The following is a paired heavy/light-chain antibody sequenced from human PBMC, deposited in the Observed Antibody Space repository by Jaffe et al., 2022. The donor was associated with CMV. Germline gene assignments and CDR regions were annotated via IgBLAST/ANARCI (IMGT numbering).Light chain of an antibody. V-gene: IGLV3-9*01. J-gene: IGLJ1*01. CDR1: NIETKN. CDR3: QVWETNFNYV. Sequence: SYELTQPLSVSVALGQTARITCGAGNIETKNVHWYQHKPGQAPVLVIYRDSNRPSGIPERFSASNSGGTATLTISGAQAGDEADYFCQVWETNFNYVFGNGTKVTVL. CDR2: RDS.
Heavy chain of an antibody. CDR2: IYSGGST. Sequence: EVQLVESGGSLVQTGGSLTLSCAASGFTVSSKFISWVRRAPGRGLEWVSVIYSGGSTYYADSVKGRFAISRDNSKNTVYLQMNSLRAEDTAVYYCATHQGSATTLFDYWGQGTLVTVSS. V-gene: IGHV3-66*01. J-gene: IGHJ4*02. CDR1: GFTVSSKF. D-gene: IGHD1-7*01. CDR3: ATHQGSATTLFDY.